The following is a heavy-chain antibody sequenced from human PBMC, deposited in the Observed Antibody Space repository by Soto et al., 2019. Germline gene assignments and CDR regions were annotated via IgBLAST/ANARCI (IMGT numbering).Heavy chain of an antibody. CDR1: GYTFTSYA. V-gene: IGHV1-3*01. Sequence: ASVKVSCKASGYTFTSYAMHWVRQAPGQRLEWMGWINAGNGNTKYSQKFQGRVTITRDTSASTAYMELSSLRSEDTAVYYCASEYCGGDCYSVARYGMDVWGQGTTVTVSS. CDR2: INAGNGNT. J-gene: IGHJ6*02. D-gene: IGHD2-21*02. CDR3: ASEYCGGDCYSVARYGMDV.